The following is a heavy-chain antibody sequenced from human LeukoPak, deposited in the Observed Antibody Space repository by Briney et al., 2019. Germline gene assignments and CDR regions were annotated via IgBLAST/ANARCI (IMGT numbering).Heavy chain of an antibody. D-gene: IGHD6-19*01. CDR3: AKGMSSGWYAGDY. CDR1: GFTFSSYA. J-gene: IGHJ4*02. CDR2: ISYDGSNK. V-gene: IGHV3-30*04. Sequence: PGGSLRLSCAASGFTFSSYAMHWVRQAPGKGLEWVAVISYDGSNKYYADSVKGRFTISRDNSKNTLYLQMNSLRAEDTAVYYCAKGMSSGWYAGDYWGQGTLVTVSS.